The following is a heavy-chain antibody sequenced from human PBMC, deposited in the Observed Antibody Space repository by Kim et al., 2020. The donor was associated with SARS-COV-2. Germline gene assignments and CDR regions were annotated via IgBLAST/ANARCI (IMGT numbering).Heavy chain of an antibody. Sequence: SETLSLTCTVSGGSISSGDYYWSWIRQPPGKGLEWIGYIYYSGSTYYYPALKSRGTISVDTSKNQFSLKLSSVTAADTSVYYCARDGMVLEWLLPSYGMDVWGQGTTVTVSS. J-gene: IGHJ6*02. CDR3: ARDGMVLEWLLPSYGMDV. CDR2: IYYSGST. D-gene: IGHD3-3*01. V-gene: IGHV4-30-4*01. CDR1: GGSISSGDYY.